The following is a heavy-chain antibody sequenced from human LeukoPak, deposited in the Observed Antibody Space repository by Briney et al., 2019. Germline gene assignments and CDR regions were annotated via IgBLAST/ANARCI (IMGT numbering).Heavy chain of an antibody. CDR1: GFTFSSYE. D-gene: IGHD3-10*01. CDR2: IDTDGRTT. J-gene: IGHJ4*02. CDR3: ARDVGGAGSY. V-gene: IGHV3-74*01. Sequence: HPGGSLRLSCAASGFTFSSYEMNWVRQAPGKGLEWVSRIDTDGRTTSYPDSVKGRFTISRDNVQNTLYLQMNSLRAEDTAVYYCARDVGGAGSYWGQGTLVTVSS.